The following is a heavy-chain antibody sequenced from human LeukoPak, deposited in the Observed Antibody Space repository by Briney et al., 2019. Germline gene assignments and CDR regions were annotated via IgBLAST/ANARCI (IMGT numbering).Heavy chain of an antibody. J-gene: IGHJ4*02. CDR3: AREGKLRYDSSGYFDY. CDR2: IYHSGST. Sequence: PSETLSLTCAVSGGSISSSNWWSWVRQPPGKGLEWIGEIYHSGSTNYNPSLKSRVTISVDKSKNQFSLKLSSVTAADTAVYYCAREGKLRYDSSGYFDYWGQGTLVTVSS. V-gene: IGHV4-4*02. CDR1: GGSISSSNW. D-gene: IGHD3-22*01.